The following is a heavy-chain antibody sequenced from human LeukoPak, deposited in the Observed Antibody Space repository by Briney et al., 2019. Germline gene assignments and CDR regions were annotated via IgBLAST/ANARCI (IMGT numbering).Heavy chain of an antibody. CDR3: AKAPPDSYYYYYGMDV. CDR1: GFTFSGYA. J-gene: IGHJ6*02. Sequence: PGGSLRLSCAASGFTFSGYAITWVRQAPGKGLEWVSAISGRGGSTYYADSVKGRFTISRDNSKNTLYLQMNSLRAEDTAVYYCAKAPPDSYYYYYGMDVWGQGTTVTVSS. V-gene: IGHV3-23*01. D-gene: IGHD5-18*01. CDR2: ISGRGGST.